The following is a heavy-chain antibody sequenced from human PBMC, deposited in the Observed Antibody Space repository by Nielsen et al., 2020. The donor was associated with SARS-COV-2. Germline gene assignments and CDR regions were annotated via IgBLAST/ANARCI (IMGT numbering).Heavy chain of an antibody. V-gene: IGHV1-3*01. D-gene: IGHD3-3*01. CDR1: GYTFTSYA. CDR3: AREDGVVISLKRSYYYYYYYMDV. CDR2: INAGNGNT. Sequence: ASVKVSCKASGYTFTSYAMHWVRQAPGQRLEWMGWINAGNGNTKYSQKFQGRVTITRDTSASTAYMELSSLRSEDTAVYYCAREDGVVISLKRSYYYYYYYMDVWGKGTTVTVSS. J-gene: IGHJ6*03.